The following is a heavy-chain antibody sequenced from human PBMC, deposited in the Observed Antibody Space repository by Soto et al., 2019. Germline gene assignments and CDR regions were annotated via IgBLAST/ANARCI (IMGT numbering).Heavy chain of an antibody. CDR1: GFSLSTYHMG. D-gene: IGHD4-17*01. CDR3: AHAGDYDLLTFDH. V-gene: IGHV2-5*02. CDR2: IYWDDDK. J-gene: IGHJ4*02. Sequence: QITLKESGPTLVRPAQTLTLTCDFSGFSLSTYHMGVAWIRQPPGKALEWLALIYWDDDKRYSPSLKDRLAISNDNSSNQVVLTITNIYPGDSATYFCAHAGDYDLLTFDHWGPGTLVTVAS.